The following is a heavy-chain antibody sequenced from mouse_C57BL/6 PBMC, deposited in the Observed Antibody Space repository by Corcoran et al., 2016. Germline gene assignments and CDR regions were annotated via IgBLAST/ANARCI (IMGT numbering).Heavy chain of an antibody. Sequence: EVQLQQSGPVLVKPGASVKMSCKASGYTFTDYYMNWVKQSHGKSLEWIGVINPYNGGTSYNQKFKGKATLTVDKSSSTAYMELNSLTSEDSAVYYCAGGDGYSYYFDYWGQGTTLTVSS. J-gene: IGHJ2*01. CDR1: GYTFTDYY. CDR2: INPYNGGT. D-gene: IGHD2-3*01. CDR3: AGGDGYSYYFDY. V-gene: IGHV1-19*01.